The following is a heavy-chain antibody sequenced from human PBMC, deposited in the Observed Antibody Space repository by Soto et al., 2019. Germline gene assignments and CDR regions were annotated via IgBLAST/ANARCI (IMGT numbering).Heavy chain of an antibody. Sequence: EVQLLESGGGLVQPGGSLRLSCAASGFTFSSYVMSWVRQAPGKGLGWVSAMSGSGGHTYYADSVKGRFTISRDNSKNTLYLQMNSLRAEDTAVYFCAKDGSYYDSPTESDSWGQGTLVTVSS. J-gene: IGHJ4*02. D-gene: IGHD3-22*01. V-gene: IGHV3-23*01. CDR2: MSGSGGHT. CDR3: AKDGSYYDSPTESDS. CDR1: GFTFSSYV.